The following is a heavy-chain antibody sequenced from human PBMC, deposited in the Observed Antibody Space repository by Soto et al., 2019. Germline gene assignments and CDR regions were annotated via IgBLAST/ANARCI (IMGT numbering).Heavy chain of an antibody. CDR2: VFCSVSA. J-gene: IGHJ4*02. CDR1: GVSVRSYT. Sequence: SETLSLTCIVSGVSVRSYTWSWVRQPANKGLEWIGRVFCSVSATYNPSLKSRVSISMXXXQXXXXLNLXSVXAAXTAVYYCAREGDDRLVFFDSWGQGTLVTGSS. D-gene: IGHD2-8*02. V-gene: IGHV4-4*07. CDR3: AREGDDRLVFFDS.